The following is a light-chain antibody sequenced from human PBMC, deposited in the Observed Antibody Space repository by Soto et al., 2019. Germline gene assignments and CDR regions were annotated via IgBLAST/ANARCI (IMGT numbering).Light chain of an antibody. CDR2: RNN. CDR3: AAWDDGLYGPV. V-gene: IGLV1-44*01. CDR1: RSNIGSNP. Sequence: QPVLTQPPSASGTPGQRVTISCSGGRSNIGSNPVNWYQQLPGMAPKLLIYRNNERPSGVPDRFSGSKSGTSASLAISGLQSEDEADYYCAAWDDGLYGPVFGGGTKLTVL. J-gene: IGLJ2*01.